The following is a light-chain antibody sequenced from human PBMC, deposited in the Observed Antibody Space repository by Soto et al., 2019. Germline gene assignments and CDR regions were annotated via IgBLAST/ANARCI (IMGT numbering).Light chain of an antibody. Sequence: DIQMTQSPSTLSASVGDRVTITCRASQSISSWLAWYQQKPGKAPKLLIYDASTLQSVVPPRFSGSGSGTEFTLTISSLQPDDFATYYCQQYDIYSRTLGQGTKVDIK. V-gene: IGKV1-5*01. J-gene: IGKJ1*01. CDR3: QQYDIYSRT. CDR1: QSISSW. CDR2: DAS.